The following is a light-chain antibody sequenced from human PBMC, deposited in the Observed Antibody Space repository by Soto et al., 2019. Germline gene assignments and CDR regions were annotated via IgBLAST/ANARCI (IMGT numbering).Light chain of an antibody. CDR2: EVS. V-gene: IGLV2-14*01. CDR3: SSYTSSRV. Sequence: QSALTQPASVSGSPGQSITISCTGTSSDVGGYNYVPWYQQHPGKAPKLMIYEVSNRPSGVSNRFSGSKSGNTASLTISGLQAEDEADYYCSSYTSSRVFGGGTKLTVL. J-gene: IGLJ3*02. CDR1: SSDVGGYNY.